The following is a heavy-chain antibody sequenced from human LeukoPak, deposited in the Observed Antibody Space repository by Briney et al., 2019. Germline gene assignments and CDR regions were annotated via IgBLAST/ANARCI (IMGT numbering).Heavy chain of an antibody. D-gene: IGHD3-22*01. CDR3: ARVSSGYYYYYYYYMDV. J-gene: IGHJ6*03. Sequence: SETLSLTCAVYGGSFSGYYWCWIRQPPGKGLEWIGEINHSGSTNYNPSLKSRVTISVDTSKNQFSLKLSSVTAADTAVYYCARVSSGYYYYYYYYMDVWGKGTTVTVSS. CDR2: INHSGST. CDR1: GGSFSGYY. V-gene: IGHV4-34*01.